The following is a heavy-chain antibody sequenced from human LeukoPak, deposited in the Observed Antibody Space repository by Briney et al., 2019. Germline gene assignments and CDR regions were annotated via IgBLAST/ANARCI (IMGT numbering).Heavy chain of an antibody. CDR2: IWYDGSNK. D-gene: IGHD4-17*01. CDR3: ARDRYGDYFDY. Sequence: GGSLRLSCAASGFTFSSYGMHWVRQAPGKGLEWVAVIWYDGSNKYYADSVKGRFTVSRDNSKNTLYLQMNSLRVEDTAVYYCARDRYGDYFDYWGQGTLVTVSS. CDR1: GFTFSSYG. V-gene: IGHV3-33*01. J-gene: IGHJ4*02.